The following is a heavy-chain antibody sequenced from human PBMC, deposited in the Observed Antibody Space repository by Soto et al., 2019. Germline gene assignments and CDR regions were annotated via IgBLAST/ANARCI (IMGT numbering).Heavy chain of an antibody. CDR3: AREXDYGDEYYYYYYMDV. Sequence: SEILSLTCSVPWGYISSYDWSCIRQPTGKGLEWIGYIYYSGSTNYNPSLKSRVTISVDTSKNQFSLKLSSVTAADTAVYYCAREXDYGDEYYYYYYMDVWGKGTTVTVSS. CDR2: IYYSGST. CDR1: WGYISSYD. J-gene: IGHJ6*03. V-gene: IGHV4-59*01. D-gene: IGHD4-17*01.